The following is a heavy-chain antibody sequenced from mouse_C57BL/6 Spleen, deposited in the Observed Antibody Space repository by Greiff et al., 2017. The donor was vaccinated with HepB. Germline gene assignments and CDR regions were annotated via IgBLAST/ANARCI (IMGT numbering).Heavy chain of an antibody. V-gene: IGHV5-4*03. J-gene: IGHJ3*01. Sequence: EVMLVESGGGLVKPGGSLKLSCAASGFTFSSYAMSWVRQTPEKRLEWVATISDGGSYTYYPDNVKGRFTISRDNAKNNLYLQMSHLKSEDTAMYYCAITTVEAWFAYWGQGTLVTVSA. CDR2: ISDGGSYT. D-gene: IGHD1-1*01. CDR1: GFTFSSYA. CDR3: AITTVEAWFAY.